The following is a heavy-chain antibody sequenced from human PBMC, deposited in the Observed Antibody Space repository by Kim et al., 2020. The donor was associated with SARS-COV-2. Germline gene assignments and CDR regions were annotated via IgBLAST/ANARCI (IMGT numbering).Heavy chain of an antibody. CDR3: AREVDYYGSGSYYNDPVEYYFDY. CDR2: IIPIFGTA. D-gene: IGHD3-10*01. Sequence: SVKVSCKASGGTFSSYAISWVRQAPGQGLEWMGGIIPIFGTANYAQKFQGRVTITADESTSTAYMELSSLRSEDTAVYYCAREVDYYGSGSYYNDPVEYYFDYWGQGTLVTVSS. CDR1: GGTFSSYA. J-gene: IGHJ4*02. V-gene: IGHV1-69*13.